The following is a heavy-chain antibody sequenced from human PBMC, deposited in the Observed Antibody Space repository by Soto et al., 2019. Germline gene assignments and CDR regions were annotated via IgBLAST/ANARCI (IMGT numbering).Heavy chain of an antibody. D-gene: IGHD1-26*01. V-gene: IGHV3-9*01. Sequence: EVQLVESGGGLVQPGRSLRLSCAASGFTFDEYAMHWVRQVPGKRLEWVSGIKWNSGSIGYGDSVKGRFAISRDSAKNTLHLQMNSLSAEDTAFYYCVNDDSINRYSGDFRHWGQGTLVTVSS. CDR1: GFTFDEYA. CDR3: VNDDSINRYSGDFRH. J-gene: IGHJ1*01. CDR2: IKWNSGSI.